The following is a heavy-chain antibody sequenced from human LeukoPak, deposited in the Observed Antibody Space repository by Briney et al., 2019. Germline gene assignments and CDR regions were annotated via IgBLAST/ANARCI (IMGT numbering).Heavy chain of an antibody. Sequence: PGGSLRLSCAASGFTFSSCEMNWVRQAPGKGLEWVSYISSSGSTIYYADSVKGRFTISRDNAKNSLYLQMNSLRAEDTALYYCAKVGEMATWRYYLDYWGQGTLVTVSS. J-gene: IGHJ4*02. D-gene: IGHD5-24*01. CDR2: ISSSGSTI. CDR3: AKVGEMATWRYYLDY. V-gene: IGHV3-48*03. CDR1: GFTFSSCE.